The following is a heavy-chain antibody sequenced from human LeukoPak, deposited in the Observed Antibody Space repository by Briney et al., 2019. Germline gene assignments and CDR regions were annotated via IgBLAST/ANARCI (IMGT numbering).Heavy chain of an antibody. CDR3: ARAPSGSDYFDY. CDR1: GGTFSSYA. V-gene: IGHV1-69*05. J-gene: IGHJ4*02. Sequence: ASVKVSCKASGGTFSSYAISWVRQAPGQGLEWMGGIIPIFGTANYAQKFQGRVTITTDESTSTAYMELSSLRSEDTAVYYCARAPSGSDYFDYWGQGTLVTVSS. CDR2: IIPIFGTA. D-gene: IGHD1-26*01.